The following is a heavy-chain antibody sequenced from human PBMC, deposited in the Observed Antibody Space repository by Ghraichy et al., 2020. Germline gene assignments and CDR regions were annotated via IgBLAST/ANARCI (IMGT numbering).Heavy chain of an antibody. J-gene: IGHJ4*02. CDR2: INHNGGT. CDR1: GGSFTGYY. Sequence: SETLSLTRAVHGGSFTGYYWSWIRQAPGKGLEWIGDINHNGGTNYNPSLKSRVSISIDTSKVHLSLRLTSATAADTAVYFCARGFGQLHYWGQGTPVTVSS. CDR3: ARGFGQLHY. D-gene: IGHD3-16*01. V-gene: IGHV4-34*01.